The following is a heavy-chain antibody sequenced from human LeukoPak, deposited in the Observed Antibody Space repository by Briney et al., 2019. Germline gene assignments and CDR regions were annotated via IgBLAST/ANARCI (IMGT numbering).Heavy chain of an antibody. Sequence: GGSLRLSCAASGFTFSSYSMNWVRQAPGKGLEWVSSISSSSSYIYYADSVKGRFTISRDNAKNSLYLQMNSLRAEDTAVYYCAKVSGRDGYVERKVWGQGTLVTVSS. V-gene: IGHV3-21*01. CDR3: AKVSGRDGYVERKV. D-gene: IGHD5-24*01. CDR2: ISSSSSYI. CDR1: GFTFSSYS. J-gene: IGHJ4*02.